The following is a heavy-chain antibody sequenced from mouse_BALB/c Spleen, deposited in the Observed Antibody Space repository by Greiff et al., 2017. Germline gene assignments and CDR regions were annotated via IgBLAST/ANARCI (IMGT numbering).Heavy chain of an antibody. J-gene: IGHJ2*01. D-gene: IGHD2-4*01. V-gene: IGHV1-7*01. CDR2: INPSTGYT. Sequence: VQLQQSGAELAKPGASVKMSCKASGYTFTSYWMHWVKQRPGQGLEWIGYINPSTGYTEYNQKFKDKATLTADKSSSTAYMQLSSLTSEDSAVYYCARSTMITKDYDYWGQGTTLTVSS. CDR3: ARSTMITKDYDY. CDR1: GYTFTSYW.